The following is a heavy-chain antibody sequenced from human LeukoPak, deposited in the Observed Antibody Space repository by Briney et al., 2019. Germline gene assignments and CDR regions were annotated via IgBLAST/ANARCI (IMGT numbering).Heavy chain of an antibody. V-gene: IGHV4-59*08. CDR3: ARVRRVLRFLEWLDYNWFDP. Sequence: SETLSLTCTVSGDSITTSSWTWIRQPPGKGLEWIGYMYFTGTTNYNPSLSSRVTISLDASKKHFSLKLSSVTAADTAVYYCARVRRVLRFLEWLDYNWFDPWGQGTLVTVSS. CDR1: GDSITTSS. J-gene: IGHJ5*02. D-gene: IGHD3-3*01. CDR2: MYFTGTT.